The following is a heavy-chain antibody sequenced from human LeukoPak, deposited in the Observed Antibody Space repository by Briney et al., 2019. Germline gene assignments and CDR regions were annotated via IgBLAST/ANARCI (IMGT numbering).Heavy chain of an antibody. V-gene: IGHV3-11*06. J-gene: IGHJ4*02. Sequence: PGGSLRPSCAASGFTFSDYYVSWIRQAPGKGLEWVSYISSSSSYTNYADSVKGRFTISRDNAKNSLYLQMNSLRVEDTAVYYCARGGGYSYVTNWGQGTLVTVSS. CDR3: ARGGGYSYVTN. CDR1: GFTFSDYY. D-gene: IGHD5-18*01. CDR2: ISSSSSYT.